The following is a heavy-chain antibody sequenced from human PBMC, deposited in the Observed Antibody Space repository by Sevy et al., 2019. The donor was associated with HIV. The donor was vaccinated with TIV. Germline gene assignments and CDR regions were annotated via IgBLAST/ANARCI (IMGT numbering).Heavy chain of an antibody. CDR1: GFTFSSYS. J-gene: IGHJ4*02. D-gene: IGHD1-26*01. CDR3: ARGPPDGSYDYFDY. V-gene: IGHV3-21*06. CDR2: ISGSSNYI. Sequence: GGSLRLSCAASGFTFSSYSMNWVRQAPGKGLEWVSSISGSSNYIYYAESLKGRFFISRDNAKNTLYLQMNSLRADDTAVYYCARGPPDGSYDYFDYWGQGTLVTVSS.